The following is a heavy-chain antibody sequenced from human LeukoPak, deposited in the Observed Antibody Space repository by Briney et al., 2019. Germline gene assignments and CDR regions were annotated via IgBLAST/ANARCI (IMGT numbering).Heavy chain of an antibody. CDR2: IWYDGSNK. D-gene: IGHD1-26*01. J-gene: IGHJ4*02. Sequence: GGSLRLSCAPSGFTFSSYGMHWVCQAPGKGLEWVAVIWYDGSNKYYADSVKGRFTISRDNSKNTLYLQMNSLRAEDTAVYYCARDPGDGSYCFDYWDQGTLVTVSS. V-gene: IGHV3-33*01. CDR1: GFTFSSYG. CDR3: ARDPGDGSYCFDY.